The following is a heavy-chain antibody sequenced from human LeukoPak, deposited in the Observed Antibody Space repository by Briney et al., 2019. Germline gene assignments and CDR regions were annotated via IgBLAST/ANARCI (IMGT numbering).Heavy chain of an antibody. CDR1: GFTFSSYA. D-gene: IGHD2-15*01. V-gene: IGHV3-23*01. Sequence: GGSLRLSCAASGFTFSSYAMTWVRQAPGKGLEWVSTIRGGGDSTYYADSVKGRFAISRDYSNDTLYLQVNSLRAEDTAVYYCAKDYCSGGSCYCDYWGQGTLVTVSS. CDR2: IRGGGDST. CDR3: AKDYCSGGSCYCDY. J-gene: IGHJ4*02.